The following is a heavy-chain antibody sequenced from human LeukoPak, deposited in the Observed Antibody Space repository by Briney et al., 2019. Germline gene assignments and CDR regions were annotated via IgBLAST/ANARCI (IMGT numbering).Heavy chain of an antibody. Sequence: PSQTLSLTCTVSGGSISSGSYYWSWIRQPAGKGLEWIGRIYTSGSTNYNPSLKSRVTISVDTSKNQFSLKLSSVTAADTAVYYCASGYSSSWYPSARMSIQHWGQGTLVTVSS. CDR3: ASGYSSSWYPSARMSIQH. CDR1: GGSISSGSYY. J-gene: IGHJ1*01. CDR2: IYTSGST. V-gene: IGHV4-61*02. D-gene: IGHD6-13*01.